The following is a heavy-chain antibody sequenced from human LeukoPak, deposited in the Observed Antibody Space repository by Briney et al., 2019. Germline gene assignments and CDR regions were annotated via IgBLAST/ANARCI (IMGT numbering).Heavy chain of an antibody. Sequence: GGSLRLSCAASGFTFSSYAMSWVRQAPGKGLEWVSAISGSGGSTYYADSVKGRFTISRDNSKNTLYLQMNSLRAEDTAVYYCAKYLTYYYDSGGYYNDYWGQGTLVTVSS. CDR1: GFTFSSYA. J-gene: IGHJ4*02. CDR3: AKYLTYYYDSGGYYNDY. D-gene: IGHD3-22*01. V-gene: IGHV3-23*01. CDR2: ISGSGGST.